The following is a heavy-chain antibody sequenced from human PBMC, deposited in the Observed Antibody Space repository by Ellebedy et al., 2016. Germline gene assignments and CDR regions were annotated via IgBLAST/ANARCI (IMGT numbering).Heavy chain of an antibody. CDR3: ALPPDSSGYSSYGR. J-gene: IGHJ4*02. Sequence: ASVKVSCKASGYTFTNSAMNWVRQAPGQGLEWMGWINTKTGNPTYAQGFTGRFVFSLDTSVSTAYLQISSLKAEDTAVYYCALPPDSSGYSSYGRWGQGTLVTVSS. V-gene: IGHV7-4-1*02. CDR2: INTKTGNP. D-gene: IGHD3-22*01. CDR1: GYTFTNSA.